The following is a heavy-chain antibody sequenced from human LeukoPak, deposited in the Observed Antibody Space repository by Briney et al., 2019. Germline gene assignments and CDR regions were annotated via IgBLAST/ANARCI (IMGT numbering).Heavy chain of an antibody. CDR2: IYHSGST. V-gene: IGHV4-61*08. CDR1: GGSISSGGYY. J-gene: IGHJ4*02. CDR3: AREGRIFGY. Sequence: SETLSLTCTVSGGSISSGGYYWSWIRQPPGKGLEWIGYIYHSGSTNYNPSLKSRVTISVDTSKNQFSLKLSSVTAADTAVYYCAREGRIFGYWGQGTLVTVSS. D-gene: IGHD3-3*01.